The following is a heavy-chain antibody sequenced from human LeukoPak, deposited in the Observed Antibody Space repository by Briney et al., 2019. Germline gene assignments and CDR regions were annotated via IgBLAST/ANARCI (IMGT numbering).Heavy chain of an antibody. J-gene: IGHJ4*02. CDR2: ISYDGSNK. CDR3: ARDGPMVRGVITTKKFDY. V-gene: IGHV3-30-3*01. CDR1: GFTFSSYA. Sequence: GRSLRLSCAASGFTFSSYAMHWVRQAPGKGLEWVAVISYDGSNKYYAVSVKGRFTISRDNSKNTLYLQMNRLRAEDTAVYYCARDGPMVRGVITTKKFDYWGQGTLVTVSS. D-gene: IGHD3-10*01.